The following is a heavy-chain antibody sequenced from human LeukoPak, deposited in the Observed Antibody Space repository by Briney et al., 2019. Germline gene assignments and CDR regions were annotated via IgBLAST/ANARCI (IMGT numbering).Heavy chain of an antibody. CDR2: NSAYNGNT. CDR3: ARGYYGSGSYPKGDY. D-gene: IGHD3-10*01. J-gene: IGHJ4*02. Sequence: ASVKVSCKASGYTFTSYGISWVRQAPGQGLEWMGWNSAYNGNTNYAQKLQGRVTMTTDTSTSTAYTELRSLRSDDTAVYYCARGYYGSGSYPKGDYWGQGTLVTVSS. V-gene: IGHV1-18*01. CDR1: GYTFTSYG.